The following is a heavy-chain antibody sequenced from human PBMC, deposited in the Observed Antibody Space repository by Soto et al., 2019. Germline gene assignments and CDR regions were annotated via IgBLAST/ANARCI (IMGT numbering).Heavy chain of an antibody. Sequence: QLQLQESGSGLVKPSQTLSLTCAVSGGSISSGGYSWSWIRQPPGKGLEWIGYIYHSGSTYYNPSLKSRVTISVDRSKNQFSLKLSSVTAADTAVYYCARGSLYCSGGSCYGKRGCFDYWGQGTLVTVSS. CDR1: GGSISSGGYS. V-gene: IGHV4-30-2*01. D-gene: IGHD2-15*01. CDR2: IYHSGST. CDR3: ARGSLYCSGGSCYGKRGCFDY. J-gene: IGHJ4*02.